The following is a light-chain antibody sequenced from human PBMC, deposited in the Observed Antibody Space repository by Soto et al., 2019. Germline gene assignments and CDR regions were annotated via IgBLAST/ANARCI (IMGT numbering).Light chain of an antibody. J-gene: IGKJ1*01. V-gene: IGKV3-15*01. Sequence: EIVMTQSPATLSVSPGEGVTLSCRASQSLSGNLAWYQQKPGLAPRLLINRASTRATGIPARFSGSGSETEFTLTISSLQSEDFAVYYCQQYNNWPRTFGQGTKVEIK. CDR2: RAS. CDR1: QSLSGN. CDR3: QQYNNWPRT.